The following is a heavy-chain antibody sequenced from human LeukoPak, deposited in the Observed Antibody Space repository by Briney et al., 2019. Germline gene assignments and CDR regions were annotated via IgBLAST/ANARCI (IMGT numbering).Heavy chain of an antibody. CDR1: GGSFSGYY. J-gene: IGHJ3*02. CDR2: INHSGST. V-gene: IGHV4-34*01. CDR3: ARVAGSQISGAFDI. D-gene: IGHD1-26*01. Sequence: SETLSLTCAVYGGSFSGYYWSWIRQPPGKGLEWIGEINHSGSTNYNPSLKSRVTISVDTSKNQFSLKLSSATAADTAVYYCARVAGSQISGAFDIWGQGTMATVSS.